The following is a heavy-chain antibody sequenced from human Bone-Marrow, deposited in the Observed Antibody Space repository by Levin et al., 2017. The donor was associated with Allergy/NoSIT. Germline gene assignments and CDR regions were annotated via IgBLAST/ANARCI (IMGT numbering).Heavy chain of an antibody. CDR1: GGSISSSSYY. D-gene: IGHD6-19*01. V-gene: IGHV4-39*01. Sequence: MTGGSLRLSCTVSGGSISSSSYYWGWIRQPPGKGLEWIGSIYYSGSTYYNPSLKSRVTISVDTSKNQFSLKLSSVTAADTAVYYCARQSTPRAGPPEIGYSSGWRKYYFDYWGQGTLVTVSS. CDR2: IYYSGST. CDR3: ARQSTPRAGPPEIGYSSGWRKYYFDY. J-gene: IGHJ4*02.